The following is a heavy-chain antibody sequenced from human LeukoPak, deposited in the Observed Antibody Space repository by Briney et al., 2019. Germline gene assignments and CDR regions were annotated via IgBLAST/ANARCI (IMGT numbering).Heavy chain of an antibody. Sequence: SQTLSLTCAISGDSVSSNSAAWNWIRQSPSRGLEWLGRTYYRSKWYNDHAVSVKSRITINPDTSKNQFSLQLNSVTPEDTAVYYCARDQSCGGSCYSGFVWFDPWGQGTLVTVSS. J-gene: IGHJ5*02. CDR1: GDSVSSNSAA. V-gene: IGHV6-1*01. D-gene: IGHD2-15*01. CDR2: TYYRSKWYN. CDR3: ARDQSCGGSCYSGFVWFDP.